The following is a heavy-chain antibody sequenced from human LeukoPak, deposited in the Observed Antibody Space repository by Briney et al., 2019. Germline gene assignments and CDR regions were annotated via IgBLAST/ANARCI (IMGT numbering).Heavy chain of an antibody. J-gene: IGHJ4*02. D-gene: IGHD3-3*01. V-gene: IGHV3-7*01. CDR1: GFTFSSYW. CDR3: ARDRRFLEWPQTGY. Sequence: PGGSLRLSCAASGFTFSSYWMSWVRQAPGKGLEWVANIKQDGSEKYYVDSVKGRFTISRDNAKNSLYLQMNSLRAEDTAVYYCARDRRFLEWPQTGYWGQGTLVTVSS. CDR2: IKQDGSEK.